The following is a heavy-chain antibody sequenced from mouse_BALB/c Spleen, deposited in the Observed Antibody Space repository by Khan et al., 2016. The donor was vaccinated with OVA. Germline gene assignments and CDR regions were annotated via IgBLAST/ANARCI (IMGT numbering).Heavy chain of an antibody. CDR3: TRDRIEN. Sequence: QVQLQQSGAELAKPGASVKMSCKASGYTFTTYWMHWVKQRPGQGLEWIGYINPTSGYTDYNEKFKDRATLSADKSSSTAYMQLSSLTSEDSAVEYGTRDRIENWGQGTTLTDSS. V-gene: IGHV1-7*01. CDR2: INPTSGYT. CDR1: GYTFTTYW. J-gene: IGHJ2*01.